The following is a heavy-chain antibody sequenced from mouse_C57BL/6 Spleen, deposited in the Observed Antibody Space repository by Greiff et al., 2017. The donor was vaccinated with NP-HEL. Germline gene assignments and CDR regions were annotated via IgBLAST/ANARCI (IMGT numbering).Heavy chain of an antibody. Sequence: EVHLVESGGGLVKPGGSLKLSCAASGFTFSSYTMSWVRQTPEKRLEWVATISGGGGNTYYPDSVKGRFTISRDNATNTLYLQMSSLRSEDTALYYCARLYDYDDGWYFDVWGTGTTVTVSS. CDR1: GFTFSSYT. CDR3: ARLYDYDDGWYFDV. D-gene: IGHD2-4*01. V-gene: IGHV5-9*01. CDR2: ISGGGGNT. J-gene: IGHJ1*03.